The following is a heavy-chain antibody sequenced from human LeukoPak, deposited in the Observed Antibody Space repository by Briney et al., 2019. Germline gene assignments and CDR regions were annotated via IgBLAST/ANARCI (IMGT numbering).Heavy chain of an antibody. V-gene: IGHV4-34*01. CDR2: INHSGST. CDR3: ARAPDDYFDY. CDR1: GGSCSGYY. Sequence: SETLSLTCAVYGGSCSGYYWSWIRQPPGKGLEWIGEINHSGSTNYNPSLKSRVTISVDTSKNQFSLKLSSVTAADTAVYYCARAPDDYFDYWGQGTLVTVSS. J-gene: IGHJ4*02.